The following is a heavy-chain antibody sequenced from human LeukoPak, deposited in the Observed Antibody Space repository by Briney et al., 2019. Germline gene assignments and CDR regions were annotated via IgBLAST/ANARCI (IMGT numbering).Heavy chain of an antibody. CDR1: GYTFTDYD. J-gene: IGHJ3*02. D-gene: IGHD3-10*01. V-gene: IGHV1-2*02. Sequence: VASVEVSCKASGYTFTDYDMHWVQQAPGQGLEWMGWINPNSGGTNSAQKFQGRVTMTRDSSISTGYMELSSLISDDTAVYYCSGGSGPHAFDIWGQGTMVTVSS. CDR3: SGGSGPHAFDI. CDR2: INPNSGGT.